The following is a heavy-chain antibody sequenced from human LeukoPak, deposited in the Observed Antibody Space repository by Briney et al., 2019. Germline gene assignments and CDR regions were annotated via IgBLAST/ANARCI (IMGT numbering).Heavy chain of an antibody. D-gene: IGHD3-9*01. CDR2: ISGSGGST. CDR3: AKDGTPYYDILTGYYPPDY. V-gene: IGHV3-23*01. Sequence: PGGSLRLSCAASGFTFSSYAMSWVRQAPGKGLEWVSAISGSGGSTYYADSVKGRFTISRDNSKNTLYLQMNSLRAEDTAVYYCAKDGTPYYDILTGYYPPDYWGQGTLVTVSS. CDR1: GFTFSSYA. J-gene: IGHJ4*02.